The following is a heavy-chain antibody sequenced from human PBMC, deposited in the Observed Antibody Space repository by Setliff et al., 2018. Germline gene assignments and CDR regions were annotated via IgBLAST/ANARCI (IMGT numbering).Heavy chain of an antibody. CDR3: ARGAAAGPYYYYYYYMDV. J-gene: IGHJ6*03. Sequence: SVKVSCKASGGTFSSYAISWVRQAPGQGLEWMGGIIPIFGTANYAQKFQGRVTITADESTSTAYMELSSLRSEDTAVYYCARGAAAGPYYYYYYYMDVWGKGTTVTVSS. D-gene: IGHD6-13*01. CDR1: GGTFSSYA. V-gene: IGHV1-69*13. CDR2: IIPIFGTA.